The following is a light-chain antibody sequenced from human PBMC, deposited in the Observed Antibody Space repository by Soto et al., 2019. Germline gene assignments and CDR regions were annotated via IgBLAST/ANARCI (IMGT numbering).Light chain of an antibody. J-gene: IGKJ5*01. CDR1: QSVSSY. CDR3: MQGTHWPPIT. V-gene: IGKV3-11*01. CDR2: DAS. Sequence: EIVLTQSPGTLSLSPGERATLSCRASQSVSSYLAWYQQKPGQAPRLLIYDASNRATGIPARFSGSGSGTDFTLKISRVEAEDVGVYYCMQGTHWPPITFGQGTRLEI.